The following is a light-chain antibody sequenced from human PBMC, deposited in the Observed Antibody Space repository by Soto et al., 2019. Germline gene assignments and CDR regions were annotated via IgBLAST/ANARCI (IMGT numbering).Light chain of an antibody. CDR2: DVS. V-gene: IGLV2-14*01. Sequence: QSALTQPASVSGSPGQSITISCTGTSSDVGGYNYVSWYQQHPGKAPKLMIYDVSNRPPGISDRFSGSKSGNTASLTISGLQAEDEGDYYCSSFTSSSTLVLGGGTKVTVL. CDR1: SSDVGGYNY. J-gene: IGLJ2*01. CDR3: SSFTSSSTLV.